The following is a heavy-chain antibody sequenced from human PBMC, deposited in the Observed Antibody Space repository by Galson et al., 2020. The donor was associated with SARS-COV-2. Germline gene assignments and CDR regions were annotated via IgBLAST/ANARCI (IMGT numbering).Heavy chain of an antibody. Sequence: SETLSLTCTVSGGSISSGNYYWSWIRQPAGKGLEWIGHIYATGSTSYNPSLRSRLTISMDTSKNPFSLKLSSVTAADTAVYYCARDFGTLTGYRYWGQGSLVTVSS. D-gene: IGHD3-9*01. CDR3: ARDFGTLTGYRY. CDR1: GGSISSGNYY. V-gene: IGHV4-61*09. CDR2: IYATGST. J-gene: IGHJ4*02.